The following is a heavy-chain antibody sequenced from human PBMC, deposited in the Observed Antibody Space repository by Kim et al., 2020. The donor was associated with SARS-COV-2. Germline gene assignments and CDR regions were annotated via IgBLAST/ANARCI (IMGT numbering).Heavy chain of an antibody. D-gene: IGHD6-13*01. CDR3: ARAKQLAYYYYGMDV. J-gene: IGHJ6*02. Sequence: DSGKGRFPISRDNSKNTLSLQMNSLRTEDTAVYYWARAKQLAYYYYGMDVWGQGTTVTVSS. V-gene: IGHV3-30*01.